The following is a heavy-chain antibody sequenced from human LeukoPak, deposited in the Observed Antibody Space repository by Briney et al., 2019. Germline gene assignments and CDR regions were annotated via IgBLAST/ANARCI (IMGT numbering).Heavy chain of an antibody. D-gene: IGHD6-19*01. CDR1: GGSFSGYY. Sequence: SETLSLTCAVYGGSFSGYYWSRIRQPPGKGLEWIGEINHSGSTNYNPSLKSRVAISVDTSKNQFSLKLSSVTAADTAVYYCARLYSSGWYPDAFDIWGQGTMVTVSS. J-gene: IGHJ3*02. CDR3: ARLYSSGWYPDAFDI. CDR2: INHSGST. V-gene: IGHV4-34*01.